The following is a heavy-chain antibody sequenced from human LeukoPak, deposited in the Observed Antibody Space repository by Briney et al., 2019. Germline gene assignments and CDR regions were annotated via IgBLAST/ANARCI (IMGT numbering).Heavy chain of an antibody. J-gene: IGHJ4*02. D-gene: IGHD3-3*01. CDR3: ARHDFWSRHLGDY. CDR1: GFTFSTYW. CDR2: IKPDGSDK. V-gene: IGHV3-7*01. Sequence: GGSLRLSCAASGFTFSTYWMSWVRQSPGKGLEWVANIKPDGSDKYYVDSVKGRFTISRDNAKNSLFLQMNSLRAEDTAVYYCARHDFWSRHLGDYWGQGTLVTVSS.